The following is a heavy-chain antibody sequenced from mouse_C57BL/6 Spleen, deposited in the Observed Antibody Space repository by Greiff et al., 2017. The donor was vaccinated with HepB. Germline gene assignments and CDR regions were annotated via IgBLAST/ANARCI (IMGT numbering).Heavy chain of an antibody. D-gene: IGHD1-1*01. CDR3: ARHYGSRVFDY. Sequence: VQLQQPGAELVKPGASVKLSCKASGYTFTSYWMHWVKQRPGQGLEWIGMIHPNSGSTNYNEKFKSKATLTVDKSSSTAYMQLSSLTSEDSAVYYCARHYGSRVFDYWGQGTTLTVSS. J-gene: IGHJ2*01. V-gene: IGHV1-64*01. CDR1: GYTFTSYW. CDR2: IHPNSGST.